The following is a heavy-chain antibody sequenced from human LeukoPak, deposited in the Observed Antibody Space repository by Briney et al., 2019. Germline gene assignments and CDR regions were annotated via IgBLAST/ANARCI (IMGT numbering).Heavy chain of an antibody. CDR2: ISSRSSFM. Sequence: PGGSLRLSCAAFGFTFSLYNMVWVRQAPGKGLEWVSSISSRSSFMSYADSVKGRFTISRDNAQNSLYLQMTSLRAEDTAVYNCARDPTALESSGSYFARWGQGTLVIVSS. CDR3: ARDPTALESSGSYFAR. D-gene: IGHD1-26*01. CDR1: GFTFSLYN. J-gene: IGHJ4*02. V-gene: IGHV3-21*06.